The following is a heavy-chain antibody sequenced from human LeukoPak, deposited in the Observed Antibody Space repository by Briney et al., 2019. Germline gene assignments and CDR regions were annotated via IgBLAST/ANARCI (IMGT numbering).Heavy chain of an antibody. Sequence: PGGSLRLSCAASGFIFTNYFMSWVRQAPGKGLEWVASIKHDGSEKYYVDSVRGRFTISRDNAKNSLYLQMNSLRAEDTAVYYCARGGQYDFWSGYYPFDYYYYGMDVWGQGTTVTVSS. V-gene: IGHV3-7*03. D-gene: IGHD3-3*01. CDR1: GFIFTNYF. CDR2: IKHDGSEK. J-gene: IGHJ6*02. CDR3: ARGGQYDFWSGYYPFDYYYYGMDV.